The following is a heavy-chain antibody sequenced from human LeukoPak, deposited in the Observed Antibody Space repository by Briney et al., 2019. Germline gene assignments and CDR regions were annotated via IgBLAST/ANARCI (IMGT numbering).Heavy chain of an antibody. CDR3: AKDGARHASMPYYFDY. D-gene: IGHD3-3*02. Sequence: GGSLRLSCAASGFTFSSYWMSWVRQAPGKGLEWVANIKQDGSEKYYVDSVKGRFTISRDNAKNSLYLQMNSLRAEDTAEYDCAKDGARHASMPYYFDYWGQGALVTVSS. J-gene: IGHJ4*02. CDR2: IKQDGSEK. V-gene: IGHV3-7*03. CDR1: GFTFSSYW.